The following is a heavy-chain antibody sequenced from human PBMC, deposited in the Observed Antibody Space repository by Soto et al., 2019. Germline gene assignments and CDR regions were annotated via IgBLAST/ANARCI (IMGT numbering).Heavy chain of an antibody. CDR3: AKGRYDFWSPYYFDS. V-gene: IGHV3-9*01. J-gene: IGHJ4*02. CDR2: ITWNSRVL. CDR1: GLNFDDFA. Sequence: PGGSLRLSCVGTGLNFDDFAMHWVRQAPGKGLEWVSGITWNSRVLAYADSVKGRFTISRDNARNSLYLQMDSLRDEHTALYYCAKGRYDFWSPYYFDSWGQGTLVTVSS. D-gene: IGHD3-3*01.